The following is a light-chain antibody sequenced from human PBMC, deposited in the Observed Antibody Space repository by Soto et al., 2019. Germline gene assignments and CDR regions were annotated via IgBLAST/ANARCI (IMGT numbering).Light chain of an antibody. CDR1: QSVSSN. Sequence: DKLMSQSPATLSVSPRERITPSARGSQSVSSNLAWSQQKPGQSPRILIYGASTRATGIPARFSGSGSGTEFTLTISSLQSEDFAVYYCQQYINLWTFGQGTKVDIK. CDR3: QQYINLWT. CDR2: GAS. V-gene: IGKV3-15*01. J-gene: IGKJ1*01.